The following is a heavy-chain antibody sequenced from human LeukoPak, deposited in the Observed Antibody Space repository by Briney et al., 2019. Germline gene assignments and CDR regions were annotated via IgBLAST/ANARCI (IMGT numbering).Heavy chain of an antibody. CDR1: GFTFSHYG. J-gene: IGHJ3*02. CDR3: ARGLYDYVWAPGVAFDI. Sequence: PGGSLRLSCATSGFTFSHYGMSWVRQAPGKGLEWVSGINWNGGSTGYADSVKGRFTISRDNAKNSLYLQMDSLRGEDTALYYCARGLYDYVWAPGVAFDIWGQGTMVTVSS. CDR2: INWNGGST. V-gene: IGHV3-20*04. D-gene: IGHD3-16*01.